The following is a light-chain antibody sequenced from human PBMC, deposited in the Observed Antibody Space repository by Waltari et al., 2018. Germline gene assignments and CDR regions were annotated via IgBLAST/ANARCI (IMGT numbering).Light chain of an antibody. V-gene: IGKV3-20*01. CDR1: QRLTKFY. CDR3: QQYGSSILYT. Sequence: VLTQSPGTLSLSPGETATLSCRASQRLTKFYLAWYQQKPGQAPRLLIYGASGRAAGIPERFSGSGSGTDFTLTISRLEPEDCAMYYCQQYGSSILYTFGQGTKLEIK. J-gene: IGKJ2*01. CDR2: GAS.